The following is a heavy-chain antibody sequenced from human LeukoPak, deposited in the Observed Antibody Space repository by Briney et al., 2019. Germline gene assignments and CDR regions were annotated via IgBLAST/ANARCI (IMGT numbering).Heavy chain of an antibody. J-gene: IGHJ4*02. Sequence: GGSLRLSCAASGFTFSSYGMHWVRQAPGKGLEWVAFIRYDGSNKYYAASVKGRFTISRDNSKNTLYLQMNSLRAEDTAVYYCAKLWFGELFGGYWGQGTLVTVSS. V-gene: IGHV3-30*02. CDR2: IRYDGSNK. D-gene: IGHD3-10*01. CDR3: AKLWFGELFGGY. CDR1: GFTFSSYG.